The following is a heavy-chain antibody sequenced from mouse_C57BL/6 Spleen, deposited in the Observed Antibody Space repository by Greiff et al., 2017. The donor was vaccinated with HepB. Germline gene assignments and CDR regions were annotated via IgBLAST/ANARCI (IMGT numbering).Heavy chain of an antibody. J-gene: IGHJ4*01. CDR2: IYPRSGNT. D-gene: IGHD2-5*01. V-gene: IGHV1-81*01. CDR1: GYTFTSYG. Sequence: QVQLKESGAELARPGASVKLSCKASGYTFTSYGISWVKQRTGQGLEWIGEIYPRSGNTYYNEKFKGKATLTADKSSSTAYMELRSLTSEDSAVYFCAKIYSNYVDYYAMDYWGQGTSVTVSS. CDR3: AKIYSNYVDYYAMDY.